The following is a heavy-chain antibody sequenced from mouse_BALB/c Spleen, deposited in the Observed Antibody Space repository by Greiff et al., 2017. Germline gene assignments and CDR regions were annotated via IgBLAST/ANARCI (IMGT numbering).Heavy chain of an antibody. CDR3: TNYYGSNWYFDV. V-gene: IGHV1-69*02. CDR2: IYPSDSYT. CDR1: GYTFTSYW. Sequence: QVQLQQSGAELVRPGASVKLSCKASGYTFTSYWINWVKQRPGQGLEWIGNIYPSDSYTNYNQKFKDKATLTVDKSSSTAYMQLSSPTSEDSAVYYCTNYYGSNWYFDVWGAGTTVTVSS. D-gene: IGHD1-1*01. J-gene: IGHJ1*01.